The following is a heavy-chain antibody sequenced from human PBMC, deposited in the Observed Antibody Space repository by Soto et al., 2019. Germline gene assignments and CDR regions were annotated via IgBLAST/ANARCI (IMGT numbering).Heavy chain of an antibody. Sequence: QVQLVESGGGVVQPGRSLRLSCAASGFTFSSYGMHWVRQAPGKGLEWVAVISYDGSNKYYADSVKGRFTISRDNSKNTLDLQMNSLRDEDTAVYYCAKSSPYRYGPVFDYWGQGTLVTVSS. J-gene: IGHJ4*02. CDR2: ISYDGSNK. CDR3: AKSSPYRYGPVFDY. D-gene: IGHD5-18*01. CDR1: GFTFSSYG. V-gene: IGHV3-30*18.